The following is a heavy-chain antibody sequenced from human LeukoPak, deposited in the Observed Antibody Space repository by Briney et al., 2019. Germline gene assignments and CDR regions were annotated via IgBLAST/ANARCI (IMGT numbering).Heavy chain of an antibody. D-gene: IGHD6-6*01. V-gene: IGHV3-21*01. J-gene: IGHJ4*02. Sequence: GGSLRLSCAASGFTFSSYSMNWVRQAPGKGLEWVSSISSSSSYIYYADSVKGRFTISRDNAKNSLYLQMNSLRAEDTAVYYCAIGLWGSSSRDYWGQGTLVTVSS. CDR2: ISSSSSYI. CDR1: GFTFSSYS. CDR3: AIGLWGSSSRDY.